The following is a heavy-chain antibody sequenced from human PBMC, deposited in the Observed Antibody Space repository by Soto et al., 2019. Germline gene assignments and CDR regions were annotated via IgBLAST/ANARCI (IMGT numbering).Heavy chain of an antibody. V-gene: IGHV1-69*01. J-gene: IGHJ2*01. Sequence: QVQLVQSGAEVKKPGSSVKVSCKASGGTFSSYAISCVRQAPGQGLEWMGGIIPIFGTANYAQKFQGRVTITADESTRKAYMELGSLRSEDRAVYYCARGRVEMATIRGGGWYFDLWGRGTLVTVSS. D-gene: IGHD5-12*01. CDR2: IIPIFGTA. CDR3: ARGRVEMATIRGGGWYFDL. CDR1: GGTFSSYA.